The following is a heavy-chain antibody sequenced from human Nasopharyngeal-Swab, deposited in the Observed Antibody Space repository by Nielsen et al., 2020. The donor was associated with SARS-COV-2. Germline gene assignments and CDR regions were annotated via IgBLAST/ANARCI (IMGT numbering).Heavy chain of an antibody. J-gene: IGHJ6*03. CDR1: GYTFTSYA. D-gene: IGHD2-2*01. Sequence: ASVKVSCKASGYTFTSYAMHWVRQAPGQRLEWMGWINPNSGGTNYAQKFQGWVTMTRDTSISTAYMELSRLRSDDTAVYYCARGPPAASREYYYYYYYMDVWGKGTTVTVSS. V-gene: IGHV1-2*04. CDR2: INPNSGGT. CDR3: ARGPPAASREYYYYYYYMDV.